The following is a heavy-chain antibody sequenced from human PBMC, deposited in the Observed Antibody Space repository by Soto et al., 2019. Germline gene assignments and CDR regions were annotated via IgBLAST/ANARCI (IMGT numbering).Heavy chain of an antibody. CDR1: GFTVSSNY. CDR2: IYSGGST. D-gene: IGHD3-10*01. CDR3: ARYGSGNYYRGYYYYYGLAV. V-gene: IGHV3-66*01. Sequence: PGGSLRLSCAASGFTVSSNYMSWVRQAPGKGLDWVSVIYSGGSTYYADSVKGRFTISRDNSKNTLYLQMNSLRAEDTAVYYCARYGSGNYYRGYYYYYGLAVWGQGTTVTVSS. J-gene: IGHJ6*02.